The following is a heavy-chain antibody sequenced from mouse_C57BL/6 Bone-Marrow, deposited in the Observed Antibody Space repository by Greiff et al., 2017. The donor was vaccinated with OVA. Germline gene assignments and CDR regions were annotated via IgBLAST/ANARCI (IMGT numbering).Heavy chain of an antibody. CDR2: INPSSGYT. Sequence: QVQLQQSGAELARPGASVKMSCKASGYTFTSYTMHWVKQRPGQGLEWIGYINPSSGYTKYNQKFKDKATLTADKSSSTAYMQLRSLTSEDSAVYYCARPDYPRHFAMDYWGQGTSVTVSS. D-gene: IGHD5-5*01. CDR3: ARPDYPRHFAMDY. V-gene: IGHV1-4*01. CDR1: GYTFTSYT. J-gene: IGHJ4*01.